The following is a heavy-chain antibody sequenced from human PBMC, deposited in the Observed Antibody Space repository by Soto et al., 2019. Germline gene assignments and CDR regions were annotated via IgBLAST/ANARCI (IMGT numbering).Heavy chain of an antibody. J-gene: IGHJ6*03. CDR2: ISGSGGST. V-gene: IGHV3-23*01. CDR1: GFTFSSYA. D-gene: IGHD2-15*01. Sequence: VGSLRLSCAASGFTFSSYAMSWVRQAPGKGLEWVSAISGSGGSTYYADSVKGRFTISRDNSRNTLYLQMNSLRAEDTAVYYCAKVGDCSGGSCYPNYYYYYMDVWGKGTTVTVSS. CDR3: AKVGDCSGGSCYPNYYYYYMDV.